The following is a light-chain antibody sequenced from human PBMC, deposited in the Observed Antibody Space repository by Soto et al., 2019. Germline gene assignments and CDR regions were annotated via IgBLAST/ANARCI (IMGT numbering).Light chain of an antibody. V-gene: IGKV1-39*01. Sequence: DIQMTQSPSSLSASVGDRVTITCRASQSISTYLNWYQQKPGKAPKLLIYAASTLQIGVPSRFSGSGSGTDSRLTISSLQPEDFATYYCQQSSTTPRTFGQGTNVDFK. CDR3: QQSSTTPRT. CDR2: AAS. J-gene: IGKJ1*01. CDR1: QSISTY.